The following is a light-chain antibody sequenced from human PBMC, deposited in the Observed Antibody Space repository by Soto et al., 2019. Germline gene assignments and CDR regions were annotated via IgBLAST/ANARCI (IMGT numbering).Light chain of an antibody. CDR1: QGISSY. CDR3: QHRDT. CDR2: AAS. V-gene: IGKV1-9*01. J-gene: IGKJ3*01. Sequence: DIQLTQSPSFLSASVGDRVTINCRASQGISSYLAWYQQKPGKAPKLLIYAASTLQSGVPSRFSGSGSGTEFTLTISSLQPEDFATYYCQHRDTFGPGTKVDIK.